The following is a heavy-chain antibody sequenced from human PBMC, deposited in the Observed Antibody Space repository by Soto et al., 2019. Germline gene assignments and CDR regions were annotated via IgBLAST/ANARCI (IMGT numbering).Heavy chain of an antibody. V-gene: IGHV3-7*04. Sequence: GGSLRLSCAASGFTFSSYWMSRVRQAPGKGLEWVANIKQDGSEKYYVDSVKGRFTISRDNAKNSLYLQMNSLRAEDMAVFYCARVGDWRAHKDAVDIWGQGTMVTVSS. CDR2: IKQDGSEK. CDR1: GFTFSSYW. CDR3: ARVGDWRAHKDAVDI. J-gene: IGHJ3*02. D-gene: IGHD3-9*01.